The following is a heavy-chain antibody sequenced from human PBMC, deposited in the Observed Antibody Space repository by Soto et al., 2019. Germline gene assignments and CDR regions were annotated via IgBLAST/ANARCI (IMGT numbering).Heavy chain of an antibody. CDR1: GGSFSGYY. CDR3: ARDPGIAAAGTLAS. J-gene: IGHJ4*02. D-gene: IGHD6-13*01. V-gene: IGHV4-34*01. Sequence: QVQLQQWGAGLLKPSETLSLNCAVYGGSFSGYYWSWIRQPPGKGLEWIGEINHSGSTNYNPSLKRRVTISVDTSKNQFSLKLSSVTAADTAVYYCARDPGIAAAGTLASWGQGTLVTVSS. CDR2: INHSGST.